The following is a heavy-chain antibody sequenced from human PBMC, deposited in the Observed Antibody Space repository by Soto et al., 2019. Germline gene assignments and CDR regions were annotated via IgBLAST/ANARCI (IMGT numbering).Heavy chain of an antibody. CDR2: IIPIFGTA. V-gene: IGHV1-69*01. CDR3: ARGGDIVVVVAERGMDV. D-gene: IGHD2-15*01. J-gene: IGHJ6*02. Sequence: HVQLVQSGAEVKKPGSSVKVSCKASGGTFSSYAVSWVRQAPGQGLEWMGGIIPIFGTANYAQKFQGRVTITADESTSTAYMELSSLRSEDTAVYYCARGGDIVVVVAERGMDVWGQGTTVTVSS. CDR1: GGTFSSYA.